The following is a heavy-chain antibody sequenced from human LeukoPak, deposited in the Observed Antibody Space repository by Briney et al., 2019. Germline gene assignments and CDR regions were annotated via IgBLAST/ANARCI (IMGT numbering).Heavy chain of an antibody. Sequence: GGSLRLSCAASGIRFARYAMTWVRQAPGKGVEWVSVMSYSGSSPYYGDSVKGRFTICRDNSKNTVYLQMNSLRDEDTALYYCPKDSSVLPNALDLWGQGTMVTVSS. D-gene: IGHD4/OR15-4a*01. CDR1: GIRFARYA. CDR3: PKDSSVLPNALDL. CDR2: MSYSGSSP. J-gene: IGHJ3*01. V-gene: IGHV3-23*01.